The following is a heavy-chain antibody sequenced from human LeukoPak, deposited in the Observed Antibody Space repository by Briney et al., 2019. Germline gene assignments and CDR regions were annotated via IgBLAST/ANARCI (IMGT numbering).Heavy chain of an antibody. V-gene: IGHV4-39*01. CDR3: ATTDPPLPRLGSGWYVY. CDR1: GGSISSSSYY. CDR2: IYYGGST. Sequence: SETLSLTCTVSGGSISSSSYYWGWIRQPPGKGLEWIGSIYYGGSTYYNPSLKSRVTISVDTSKNQFSLKLSSVTAADTAVYYCATTDPPLPRLGSGWYVYWGQGTLVTVSS. J-gene: IGHJ4*02. D-gene: IGHD6-19*01.